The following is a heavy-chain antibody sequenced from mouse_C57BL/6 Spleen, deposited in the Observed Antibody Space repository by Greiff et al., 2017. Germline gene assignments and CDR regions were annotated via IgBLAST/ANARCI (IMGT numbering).Heavy chain of an antibody. CDR2: IDPSDSYT. V-gene: IGHV1-69*01. CDR3: ARSRYYEVDY. Sequence: QVHVKQPGAELVMPGASVKLSCKASGYTFTSYWMHWVKQRPGQGLEWIGEIDPSDSYTNYNQKFKGKSTLTVDKSSSTAYMQLSSLTSEDSAVYYCARSRYYEVDYWGQGTTLTVSS. D-gene: IGHD1-1*01. J-gene: IGHJ2*01. CDR1: GYTFTSYW.